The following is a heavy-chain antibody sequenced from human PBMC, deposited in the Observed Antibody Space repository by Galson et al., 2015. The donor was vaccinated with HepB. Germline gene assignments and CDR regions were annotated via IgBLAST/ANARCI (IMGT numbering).Heavy chain of an antibody. CDR1: GYSFTSYW. V-gene: IGHV5-10-1*04. CDR2: IDPSDSDT. J-gene: IGHJ4*02. CDR3: ARRYYYDGSGYHWYYFDY. Sequence: QSGAEVTKPGESLRISCKGSGYSFTSYWISWVRQMPGKGLEWMGRIDPSDSDTRYSPSFQGQVTISADKSISTAYLQWSSLKASDTAMYYCARRYYYDGSGYHWYYFDYWGQGTLVTVSS. D-gene: IGHD3-22*01.